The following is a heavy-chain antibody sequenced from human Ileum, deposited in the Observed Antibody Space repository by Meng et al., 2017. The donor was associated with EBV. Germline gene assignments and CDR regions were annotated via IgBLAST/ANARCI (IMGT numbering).Heavy chain of an antibody. J-gene: IGHJ4*02. CDR1: FATIISDIC. Sequence: AHLHIAPPTLVEPSRPLPLPRTFCFATIISDICWICVPQPPGKGLEWIGEFYHLGYTNYNPSLNSPVYISVDKSKNQFYLSLFSVTAADTAVYYCGRDQGRELINHWGQGTLVTVFS. CDR2: FYHLGYT. D-gene: IGHD1-7*01. V-gene: IGHV4-4*02. CDR3: GRDQGRELINH.